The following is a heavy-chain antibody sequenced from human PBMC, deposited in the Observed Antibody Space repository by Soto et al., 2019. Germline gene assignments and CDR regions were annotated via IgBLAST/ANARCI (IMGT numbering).Heavy chain of an antibody. CDR1: GGSISSYY. Sequence: SETLSLTCTVSGGSISSYYWSWIRQTPGKGLEWIGYIFYFGSTNYNPSLKSRVTLSIDTSKNQLSLKLSSVTAADTAVYYRARWCFGEFFAYWGRGTLVTVSS. CDR3: ARWCFGEFFAY. CDR2: IFYFGST. D-gene: IGHD3-10*01. V-gene: IGHV4-59*08. J-gene: IGHJ4*02.